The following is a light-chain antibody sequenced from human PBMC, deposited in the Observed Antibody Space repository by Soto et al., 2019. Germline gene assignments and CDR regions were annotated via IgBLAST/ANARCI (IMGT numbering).Light chain of an antibody. Sequence: DIVMTQSPDSLAVSLGERATINCKSSQSVLYSSSNKNYLAWYQQKPGQPPKLLIYWASTRESGVPDRFSGSGSGTDFTLTISSLQAEDVAIYYCHQLYDTPQTFGQGTKVEIK. CDR2: WAS. CDR1: QSVLYSSSNKNY. CDR3: HQLYDTPQT. V-gene: IGKV4-1*01. J-gene: IGKJ2*01.